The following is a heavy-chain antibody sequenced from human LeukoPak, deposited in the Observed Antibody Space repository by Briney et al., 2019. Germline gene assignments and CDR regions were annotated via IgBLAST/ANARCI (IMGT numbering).Heavy chain of an antibody. V-gene: IGHV4-34*01. CDR3: ARSGYGSGSYYNFFFDY. CDR2: INHSGST. CDR1: GGSFSGYY. J-gene: IGHJ4*02. D-gene: IGHD3-10*01. Sequence: SETLSLTCAVYGGSFSGYYWSWIRQPPGKGLEWIGEINHSGSTNYNPSLKSRVTISVDTSKNQFSLKLSSVTAADTAVYYCARSGYGSGSYYNFFFDYWGQGTLVTVSS.